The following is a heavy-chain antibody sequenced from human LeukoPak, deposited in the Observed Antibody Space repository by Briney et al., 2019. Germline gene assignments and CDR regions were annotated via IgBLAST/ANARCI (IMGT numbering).Heavy chain of an antibody. CDR2: ISYDGSNK. Sequence: GGSLRLSCAASGFTFSSYGMHWVRQAPGKGLEWVAVISYDGSNKYYADSVKGRFTISRDNSKNTLYLQMNSLRAEDTAVYYCARGGIYRVPRAFDIWGQGTMVTVSS. CDR3: ARGGIYRVPRAFDI. J-gene: IGHJ3*02. CDR1: GFTFSSYG. D-gene: IGHD2-2*02. V-gene: IGHV3-30*03.